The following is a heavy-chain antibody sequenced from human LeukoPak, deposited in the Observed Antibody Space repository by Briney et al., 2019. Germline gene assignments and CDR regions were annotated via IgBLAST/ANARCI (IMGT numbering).Heavy chain of an antibody. CDR3: ARSRSGYPYP. CDR2: IYGGPTA. V-gene: IGHV3-53*01. D-gene: IGHD5-12*01. J-gene: IGHJ5*02. Sequence: GGSLRLSCAASVFTVSTGYMTGVRQAPGKGLEGVSVIYGGPTAYYAESVKERFTISRNNPMNTLNLQMNSLRAEDTAVYYCARSRSGYPYPWGQGTLVTVSS. CDR1: VFTVSTGY.